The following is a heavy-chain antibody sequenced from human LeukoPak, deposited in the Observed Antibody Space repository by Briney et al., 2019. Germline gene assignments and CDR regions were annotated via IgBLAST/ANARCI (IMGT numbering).Heavy chain of an antibody. V-gene: IGHV3-43*02. D-gene: IGHD3-22*01. CDR3: AKVTYYYDSSGYSFDY. CDR2: ISGDGGST. J-gene: IGHJ4*02. Sequence: GGSLRLSCAASGFTFHDYAFHWVRQAPGKGLEWVSLISGDGGSTYYADSVKGRFTISRDNSKNSLYLQMNSLRTEDTALYYCAKVTYYYDSSGYSFDYWGQGTLVTVSS. CDR1: GFTFHDYA.